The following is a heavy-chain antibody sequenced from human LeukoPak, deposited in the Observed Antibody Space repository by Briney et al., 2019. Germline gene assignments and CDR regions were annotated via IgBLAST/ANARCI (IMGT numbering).Heavy chain of an antibody. CDR1: GGSINGWY. D-gene: IGHD3-10*01. J-gene: IGHJ4*02. Sequence: SETLSLTCTVSGGSINGWYWNWIRQPPGKGLEWIGYIYRNDNTNYNPSLKSRVTMSVDTSKNQFSLRLSSVTAADTAVYYCARQAYYSESGSWTGFDYWGQGTLVPVSP. CDR3: ARQAYYSESGSWTGFDY. V-gene: IGHV4-59*08. CDR2: IYRNDNT.